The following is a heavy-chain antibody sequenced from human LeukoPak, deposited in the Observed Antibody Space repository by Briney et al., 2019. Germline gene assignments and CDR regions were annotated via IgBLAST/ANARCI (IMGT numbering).Heavy chain of an antibody. Sequence: SGPALLQPTPTLTLTFTFSGFSLSTSGRCVRWIRQPPGKALEWLALIDWDDDKYYSTSLKTRLTISKDTSKNQVVLTITNMDPVDTATYYCARTVRGVIMWDYWGQGTLVTVSS. CDR3: ARTVRGVIMWDY. CDR2: IDWDDDK. V-gene: IGHV2-70*01. D-gene: IGHD3-10*01. CDR1: GFSLSTSGRC. J-gene: IGHJ4*02.